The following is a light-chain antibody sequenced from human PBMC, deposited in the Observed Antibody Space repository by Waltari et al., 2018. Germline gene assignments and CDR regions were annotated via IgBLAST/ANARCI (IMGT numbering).Light chain of an antibody. CDR2: DVT. CDR1: NSDIGSYNL. V-gene: IGLV2-23*02. Sequence: QSALTQPASASASPGQSIPISCKATNSDIGSYNLLPWYQQPPGKAPKVMIYDVTKRPSGVSNRFSGSKSGYTASLTVSGLQAEDESDYYCCSYAGDSLWVFGGGTKLTVL. J-gene: IGLJ3*02. CDR3: CSYAGDSLWV.